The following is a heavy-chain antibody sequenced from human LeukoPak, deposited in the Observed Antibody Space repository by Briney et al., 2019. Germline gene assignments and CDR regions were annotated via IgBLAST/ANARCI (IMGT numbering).Heavy chain of an antibody. CDR2: ISYDGSNK. Sequence: GGSLRLSCAASGFTFLSYGMHWVRQAPGKGLEWVAVISYDGSNKYYADSVKGRFTISRDNSKNTLYLQMNSLRAEDTAVYYCARNHYYDSSGMDVWGKGTTVTVSS. J-gene: IGHJ6*04. CDR1: GFTFLSYG. CDR3: ARNHYYDSSGMDV. D-gene: IGHD3-22*01. V-gene: IGHV3-30*19.